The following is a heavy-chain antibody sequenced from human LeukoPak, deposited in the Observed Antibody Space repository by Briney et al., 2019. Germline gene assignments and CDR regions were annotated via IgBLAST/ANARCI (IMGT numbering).Heavy chain of an antibody. J-gene: IGHJ3*02. Sequence: GGSLRLSCAASGFTFSSYGMHWVRQAPGKGLEWVAFIRYDGSNKYYADSVKGRFTISRDNSKNTLYLQMNSLRAEDTAVYYCARDQCSSTSCYGPDAFDIWGQGTMVTVSS. D-gene: IGHD2-2*01. CDR3: ARDQCSSTSCYGPDAFDI. CDR1: GFTFSSYG. CDR2: IRYDGSNK. V-gene: IGHV3-30*02.